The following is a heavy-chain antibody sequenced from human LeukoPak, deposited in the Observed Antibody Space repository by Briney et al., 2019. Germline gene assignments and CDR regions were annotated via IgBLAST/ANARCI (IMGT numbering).Heavy chain of an antibody. D-gene: IGHD5-18*01. J-gene: IGHJ6*02. V-gene: IGHV3-30*18. Sequence: PGRSLRLSCAASGFTFSSYGMHWVRQAPGKGLEWVAVISYDGSNKYYADSVKGRFTISRDNSKNTLYPQMNSLRAEDTAVYYCAKGILSYGRYYYGMDVWGQGTTVTVSS. CDR3: AKGILSYGRYYYGMDV. CDR2: ISYDGSNK. CDR1: GFTFSSYG.